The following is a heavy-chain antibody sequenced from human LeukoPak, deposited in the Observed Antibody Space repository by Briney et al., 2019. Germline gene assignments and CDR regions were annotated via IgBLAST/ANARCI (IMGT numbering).Heavy chain of an antibody. CDR1: GFTFGDYW. Sequence: GGSLRLSCAASGFTFGDYWMNWVRQPPGKGLEWVANIKQDGSEKNYVDSVKGRFTISRDNSKNTLYLQMHSLRAEDTALYYCAKVGVPAAMELGTRGVATTIALDYWGQGTLVTVSS. V-gene: IGHV3-7*03. D-gene: IGHD2-2*01. J-gene: IGHJ4*02. CDR2: IKQDGSEK. CDR3: AKVGVPAAMELGTRGVATTIALDY.